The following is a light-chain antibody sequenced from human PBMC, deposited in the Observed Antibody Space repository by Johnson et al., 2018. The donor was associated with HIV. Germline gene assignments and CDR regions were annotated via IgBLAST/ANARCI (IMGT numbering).Light chain of an antibody. CDR1: SSNIGNNY. J-gene: IGLJ1*01. Sequence: QSVLTQPPSVSAAPGQKVTIFCSGSSSNIGNNYVSWYQQLPHTAPKLLISDNDKRPSGIPDRFSGSKSGASATLDITGLQTGDEADYYCGTWDNSLNVYVFGTGTKVTVL. CDR2: DND. CDR3: GTWDNSLNVYV. V-gene: IGLV1-51*01.